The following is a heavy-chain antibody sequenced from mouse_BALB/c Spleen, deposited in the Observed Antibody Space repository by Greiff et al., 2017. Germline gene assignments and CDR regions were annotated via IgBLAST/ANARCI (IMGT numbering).Heavy chain of an antibody. CDR2: ISSGGST. CDR3: ARGHGTTVVAPFAY. J-gene: IGHJ3*01. V-gene: IGHV5-6-5*01. D-gene: IGHD1-1*01. Sequence: EVHLVESGGGLVKPGGSLKLSCAASGFTFSSYAMSWVRQTPEKRLEWVASISSGGSTYYPDSVKGRFTISRDNARNILYLQMSSLRSEDTAMYYCARGHGTTVVAPFAYWGQGTLVTVSA. CDR1: GFTFSSYA.